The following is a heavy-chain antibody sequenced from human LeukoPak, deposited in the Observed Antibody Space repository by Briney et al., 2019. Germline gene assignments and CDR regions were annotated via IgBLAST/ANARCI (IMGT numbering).Heavy chain of an antibody. D-gene: IGHD3-16*01. V-gene: IGHV3-23*01. CDR1: GFTFSSYA. Sequence: GGSLRLSCAASGFTFSSYAMSWVRQAPGKGLDWVSSISGSGGGTYYADSVKGRFAISRDKSKNTLYLQMNSLRAEDTAFYYCAKSVGWGGYDAFDNWGQGTMVTVSS. CDR2: ISGSGGGT. CDR3: AKSVGWGGYDAFDN. J-gene: IGHJ3*02.